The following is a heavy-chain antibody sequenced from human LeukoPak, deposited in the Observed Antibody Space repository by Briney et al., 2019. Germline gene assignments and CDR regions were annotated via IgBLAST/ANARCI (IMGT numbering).Heavy chain of an antibody. D-gene: IGHD6-19*01. CDR3: ARGGRAQLAVAGTHNIDY. Sequence: HPGGSLRLSCAASGFTFSCYEMNWVRQAPGKGLEWVSYISSSGSTIYYADSVKGRFTISRDNAKNSLYLQMNSLRAEDTAVYYCARGGRAQLAVAGTHNIDYWGQGTLVTVSS. CDR1: GFTFSCYE. J-gene: IGHJ4*02. V-gene: IGHV3-48*03. CDR2: ISSSGSTI.